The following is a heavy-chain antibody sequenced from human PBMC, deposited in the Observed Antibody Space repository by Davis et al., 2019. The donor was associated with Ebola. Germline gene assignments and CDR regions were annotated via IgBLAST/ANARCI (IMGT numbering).Heavy chain of an antibody. Sequence: GESLKISCAASGFTVSSNYMSWVRQAPGKGLEWVSVIYSGGSTYYADSVKGRFTISRDNSKNTLYLQMNSLRAEDTAVYYCAITLVRFLEWLSLDYWGQGTLVTVSS. V-gene: IGHV3-53*01. CDR2: IYSGGST. J-gene: IGHJ4*02. CDR1: GFTVSSNY. CDR3: AITLVRFLEWLSLDY. D-gene: IGHD3-3*01.